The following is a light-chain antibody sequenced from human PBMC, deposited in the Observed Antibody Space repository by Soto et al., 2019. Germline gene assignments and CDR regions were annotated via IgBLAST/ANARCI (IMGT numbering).Light chain of an antibody. J-gene: IGKJ5*01. CDR3: QQYNYWPIT. CDR2: GAS. Sequence: ILLTQSPATLSLSPGERVTLSFMSSQSVADNLAWFQQKPGQGPRLLIYGASTRATGIPARFSGSGSETDFTLTVSSLRSEDSAVYYCQQYNYWPITFGQGTRLEIK. V-gene: IGKV3-15*01. CDR1: QSVADN.